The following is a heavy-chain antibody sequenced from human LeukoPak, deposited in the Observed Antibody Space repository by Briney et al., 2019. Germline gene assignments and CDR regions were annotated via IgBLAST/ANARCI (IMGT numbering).Heavy chain of an antibody. J-gene: IGHJ4*02. Sequence: SETLSLTCTVSGGSISSYYWSWIRQPPGKGLEWIGYIYYSGSTNYNPSLKSRVTISADTSKNQFSLKLSSVTAADTAVYYCARGFPYSSGYPYYFDYWGQGTLVTVSS. D-gene: IGHD3-22*01. CDR2: IYYSGST. CDR1: GGSISSYY. CDR3: ARGFPYSSGYPYYFDY. V-gene: IGHV4-59*12.